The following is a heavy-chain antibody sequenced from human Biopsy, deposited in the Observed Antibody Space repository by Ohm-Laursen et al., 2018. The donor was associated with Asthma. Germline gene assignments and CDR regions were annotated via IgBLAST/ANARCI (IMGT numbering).Heavy chain of an antibody. CDR1: GYPFTDYY. Sequence: SSVKVSCKASGYPFTDYYVHWVRQAPGQGLEWMGRIDPNSGGTNYAQKFLGRVTMTRDTSVNTAFMVLSRLRSDDTAVYYCAGIKIRIGAGTDRYFDLWGRGTLVTVSS. CDR3: AGIKIRIGAGTDRYFDL. D-gene: IGHD3-16*01. J-gene: IGHJ2*01. V-gene: IGHV1-2*06. CDR2: IDPNSGGT.